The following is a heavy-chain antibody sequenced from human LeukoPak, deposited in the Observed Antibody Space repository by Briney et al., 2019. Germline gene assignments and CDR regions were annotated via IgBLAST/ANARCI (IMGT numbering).Heavy chain of an antibody. CDR1: GFTFSSYS. D-gene: IGHD3-10*01. J-gene: IGHJ4*02. V-gene: IGHV3-21*01. Sequence: PGGSLRLSCAASGFTFSSYSMNWVRQAPGKGLEWVSCISSSSTIYYADSVKGRLTISRDNAKNSLYLQMNSLRAEDTAVYYCARDRIEYTYGTGFDYWGQGTLVTVSS. CDR3: ARDRIEYTYGTGFDY. CDR2: ISSSSTI.